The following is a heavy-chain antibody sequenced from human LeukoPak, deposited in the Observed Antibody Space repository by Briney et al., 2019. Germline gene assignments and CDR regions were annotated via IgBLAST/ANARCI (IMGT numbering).Heavy chain of an antibody. CDR3: ARVPRIAAAGSSNWFDP. CDR1: GGSFSGYY. V-gene: IGHV4-34*01. CDR2: INHSGST. J-gene: IGHJ5*02. Sequence: PSETLSLTCAVYGGSFSGYYWSWIRQPPGKGLEWIGEINHSGSTNYNPSLKSRVTISVDTSKNQFSLKLSSVTAADTAVYYCARVPRIAAAGSSNWFDPWGQGTLVTVSS. D-gene: IGHD6-13*01.